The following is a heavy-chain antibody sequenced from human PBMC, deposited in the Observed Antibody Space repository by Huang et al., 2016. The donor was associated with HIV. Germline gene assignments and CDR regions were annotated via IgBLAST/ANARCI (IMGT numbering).Heavy chain of an antibody. J-gene: IGHJ6*03. CDR2: INHSECT. V-gene: IGHV4-34*01. Sequence: QVQLQQWGAGLLRPSETLSLTCAVYGGSFSGYYGTWIRKPPGKGLEWMGEINHSECTNHNPSLKSRVTISVDTSRNQFSLTVTSVTAADTAVYYCARGQGGYYYYYMDVWGKGTTVTVSS. CDR1: GGSFSGYY. CDR3: ARGQGGYYYYYMDV.